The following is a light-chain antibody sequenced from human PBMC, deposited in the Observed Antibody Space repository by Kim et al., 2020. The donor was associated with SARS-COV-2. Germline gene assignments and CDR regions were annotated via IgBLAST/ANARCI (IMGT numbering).Light chain of an antibody. V-gene: IGKV1-27*01. Sequence: ASVGDRVTITCRASQGISNYLAWYQQRPGKVPKLLIYTASTLQSGVPSRFSGSGYGTEFTLTISSMQPEDVATYYCQKYDSAPHTFGQGTKLEI. CDR3: QKYDSAPHT. J-gene: IGKJ2*01. CDR1: QGISNY. CDR2: TAS.